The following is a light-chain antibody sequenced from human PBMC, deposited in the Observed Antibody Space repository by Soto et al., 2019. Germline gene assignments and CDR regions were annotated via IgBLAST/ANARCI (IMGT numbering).Light chain of an antibody. Sequence: DIQMTQSPSTLSASVGDRVTITCRASQSVSNWLAWYQQRPGKAPQLLMYGASTLDSGVPSRFSGSGSGTNFTLTISSLQPDDFATYYCQHYNSCSATFGPGTKVDIK. J-gene: IGKJ3*01. CDR1: QSVSNW. CDR2: GAS. V-gene: IGKV1-5*01. CDR3: QHYNSCSAT.